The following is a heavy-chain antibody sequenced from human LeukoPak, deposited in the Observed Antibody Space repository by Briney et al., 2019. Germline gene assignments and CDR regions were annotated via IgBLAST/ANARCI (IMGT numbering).Heavy chain of an antibody. V-gene: IGHV3-66*02. Sequence: GGSLRLSCAASGYTVSSNYMSWVRQAPGKGLEWVSVIYSGGSTYYADSVKGRFTISRDNSKNTLYLQMNSLRAEDTAVYYCARARVGYSSGWSYYFDYWGQGTLVTVSS. CDR2: IYSGGST. CDR1: GYTVSSNY. CDR3: ARARVGYSSGWSYYFDY. D-gene: IGHD6-19*01. J-gene: IGHJ4*02.